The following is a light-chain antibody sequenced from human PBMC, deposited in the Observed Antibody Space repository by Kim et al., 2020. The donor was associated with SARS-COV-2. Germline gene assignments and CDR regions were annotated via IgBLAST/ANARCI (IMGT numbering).Light chain of an antibody. J-gene: IGKJ1*01. V-gene: IGKV1-27*01. Sequence: DIQMTQSPSSLSAAVGDRVTITCRASQGISNYLAWYQQKPGEVPKPLIYAASALQSGVPSRFSGSGSGTDFTLTISSLQPEDVATYYCQKYDGAPWTYGQGTKVDIK. CDR1: QGISNY. CDR2: AAS. CDR3: QKYDGAPWT.